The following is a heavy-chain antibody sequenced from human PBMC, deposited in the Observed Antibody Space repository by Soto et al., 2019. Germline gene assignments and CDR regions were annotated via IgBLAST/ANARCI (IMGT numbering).Heavy chain of an antibody. J-gene: IGHJ4*02. CDR2: IIPIFGTA. V-gene: IGHV1-69*01. Sequence: QVQLVQSGAEVKKPGSSVKVSCKASGGTFSSYAISWVRQAPGQGLEWMGGIIPIFGTANYAQKFQGRVTPAAGASTSTAYIGLSSLRPEDTAVYYCARAQRSDCYNFRIVLHYYFDYWGQGTLVTVSS. D-gene: IGHD2-21*01. CDR3: ARAQRSDCYNFRIVLHYYFDY. CDR1: GGTFSSYA.